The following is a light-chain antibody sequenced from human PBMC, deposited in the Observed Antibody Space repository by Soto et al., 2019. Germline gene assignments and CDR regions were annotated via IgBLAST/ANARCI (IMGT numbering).Light chain of an antibody. V-gene: IGKV3-15*01. Sequence: EVVMTQSPATLSVSPGERATLSCRDSQSVRSNLAWFQQKPGQAPRLLIYGASTRATGFPARFSGSGSGTEFTLTISSLQSEDFAVYYCQQYNNWPLTFGGGTKVEIK. CDR2: GAS. J-gene: IGKJ4*01. CDR3: QQYNNWPLT. CDR1: QSVRSN.